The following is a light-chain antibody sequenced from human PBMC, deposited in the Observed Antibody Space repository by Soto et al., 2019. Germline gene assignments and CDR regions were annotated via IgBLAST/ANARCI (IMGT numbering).Light chain of an antibody. J-gene: IGKJ1*01. Sequence: EIVLTQSLGTLSLSPGERATLSCRASQSVSNNYLAWYQQKPGQAPRLLIYGASNRATGIPDRFSGSGSGTDFTLTISRLEPEDFAVYYCEQYVSSGTFGQGTKVDIK. CDR3: EQYVSSGT. CDR1: QSVSNNY. CDR2: GAS. V-gene: IGKV3-20*01.